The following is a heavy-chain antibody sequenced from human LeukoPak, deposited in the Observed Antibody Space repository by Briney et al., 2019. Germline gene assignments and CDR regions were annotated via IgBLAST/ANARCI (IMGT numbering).Heavy chain of an antibody. V-gene: IGHV4-30-4*01. J-gene: IGHJ4*02. D-gene: IGHD6-19*01. CDR2: IYYSGST. CDR1: GDSISSGDYY. Sequence: PSQTLSLTCTVSGDSISSGDYYWSWIRQPPGKGLEWIGYIYYSGSTYYNPSLKSRVTISVDTSKNQFSLKLSSVTAADTAVYYCALLGEQWLVPPFDYWGQGTLVTVSS. CDR3: ALLGEQWLVPPFDY.